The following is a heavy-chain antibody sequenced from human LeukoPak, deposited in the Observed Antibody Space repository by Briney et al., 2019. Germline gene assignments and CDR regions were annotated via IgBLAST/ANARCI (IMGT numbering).Heavy chain of an antibody. CDR3: ARDGGVGGSYFEGAFDI. CDR1: GFTFSSYG. J-gene: IGHJ3*02. CDR2: IWYDGSNK. D-gene: IGHD1-26*01. V-gene: IGHV3-33*01. Sequence: GGSLILACAASGFTFSSYGMHWVRQAPGKGLEWVAGIWYDGSNKYYADSVKGRFTISRDNSKNTLYLQMNSLRAEDTAVYYCARDGGVGGSYFEGAFDIWGQGTMVTVSS.